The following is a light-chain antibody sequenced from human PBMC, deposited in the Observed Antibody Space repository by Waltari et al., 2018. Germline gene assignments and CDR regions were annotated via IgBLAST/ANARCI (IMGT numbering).Light chain of an antibody. Sequence: SYELTQPPSVSVSPGQTARITCSGDALPKQYVHWYQQKPGQAPVMLIYKDNERPSGIPERVSGSSSGTTVTLTIREVQAEDEADYYFQSADTTSGMFGGGTKVTVL. V-gene: IGLV3-25*03. J-gene: IGLJ3*02. CDR1: ALPKQY. CDR2: KDN. CDR3: QSADTTSGM.